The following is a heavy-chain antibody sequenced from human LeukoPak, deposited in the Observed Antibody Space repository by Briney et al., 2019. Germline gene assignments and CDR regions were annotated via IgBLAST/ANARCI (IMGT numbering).Heavy chain of an antibody. CDR1: GFTFSSYW. CDR3: ARVASNYDFDC. J-gene: IGHJ4*02. CDR2: INWNGGNT. D-gene: IGHD4-11*01. Sequence: PGGSLRLSCAASGFTFSSYWMHWVRQAPGKGLEWVSGINWNGGNTGYADSVKGRFTISRDNAKNSLYLQMNSLRAEDTALYYCARVASNYDFDCWGQGTLVTVSS. V-gene: IGHV3-20*04.